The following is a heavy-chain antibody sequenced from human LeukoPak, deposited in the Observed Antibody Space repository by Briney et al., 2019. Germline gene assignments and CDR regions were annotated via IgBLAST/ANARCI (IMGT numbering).Heavy chain of an antibody. J-gene: IGHJ4*02. CDR1: GGSISSGSYY. CDR2: IYTSGST. CDR3: ARGARLED. Sequence: SETLSLTCTVSGGSISSGSYYWSWIRQPAGKGLEWIGRIYTSGSTNYNPSLKSRVTISVDTSKNQFSLKLSSVTAADTAVYYCARGARLEDWGQGTLVTVSS. V-gene: IGHV4-61*02. D-gene: IGHD5-24*01.